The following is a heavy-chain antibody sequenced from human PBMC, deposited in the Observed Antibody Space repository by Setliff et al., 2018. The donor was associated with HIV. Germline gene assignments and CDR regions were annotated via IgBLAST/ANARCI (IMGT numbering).Heavy chain of an antibody. Sequence: ASVKVSCKASGYTFTTYAINWVRQAPGQGLEWMGWINMYTANPSYAQGFTGRFVFSLDTSVSTAYLQISSLKAEDTAVYYCARDGGRRDGYNLGLDYWGQGTLVTVSS. CDR1: GYTFTTYA. CDR2: INMYTANP. D-gene: IGHD5-12*01. CDR3: ARDGGRRDGYNLGLDY. J-gene: IGHJ4*02. V-gene: IGHV7-4-1*02.